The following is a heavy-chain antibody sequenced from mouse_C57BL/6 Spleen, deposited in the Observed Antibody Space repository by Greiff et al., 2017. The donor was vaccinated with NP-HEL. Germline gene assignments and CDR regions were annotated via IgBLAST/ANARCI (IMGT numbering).Heavy chain of an antibody. CDR3: ARDLGRGYFDV. J-gene: IGHJ1*03. CDR2: ISYDGSN. D-gene: IGHD4-1*01. Sequence: DVQLQESGPGLVKPSQSLSLTCSVTGYSITSGYYWNWIRQFPGNKLEWMGYISYDGSNNYNPSLKNRISITRDTSKNQFFLKLNSVTTEDTATYYCARDLGRGYFDVWGTGTTVTVSS. V-gene: IGHV3-6*01. CDR1: GYSITSGYY.